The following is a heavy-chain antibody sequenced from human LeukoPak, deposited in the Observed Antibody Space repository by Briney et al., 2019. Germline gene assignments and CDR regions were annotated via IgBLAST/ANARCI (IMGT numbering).Heavy chain of an antibody. D-gene: IGHD2-21*01. CDR3: AKDPRAMGPYFFDD. Sequence: GGSLRLSCAGQKFTFHTYLMIGVRQAPGRGLEGAQSISGSGATTDYADSVKGRFTISRDNVNKTLYLEMSSLRAEDTAVYFCAKDPRAMGPYFFDDWGRGALVTVSS. CDR1: KFTFHTYL. J-gene: IGHJ4*02. CDR2: ISGSGATT. V-gene: IGHV3-23*01.